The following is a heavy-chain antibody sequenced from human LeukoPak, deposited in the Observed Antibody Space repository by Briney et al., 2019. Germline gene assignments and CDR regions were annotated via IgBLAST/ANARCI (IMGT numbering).Heavy chain of an antibody. CDR3: ARTAFDDSR. CDR2: ISSSGSTI. D-gene: IGHD3-16*01. CDR1: GFTFSSYE. J-gene: IGHJ4*02. Sequence: GGSLRLSCAAYGFTFSSYEMNWVRQAPGKGLEWVSYISSSGSTIYYADSVKGRFTISRDNAKNSLYLQMNSLRAEDTAVYYCARTAFDDSRWGQGTLVTVSS. V-gene: IGHV3-48*03.